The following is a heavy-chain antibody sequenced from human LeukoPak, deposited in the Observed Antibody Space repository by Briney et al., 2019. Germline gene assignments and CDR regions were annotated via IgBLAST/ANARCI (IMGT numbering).Heavy chain of an antibody. CDR2: ISYDGSNK. Sequence: GGSLRLSCAASGFTFSSYTMHWVRQAPGKGLEWVAVISYDGSNKYYADSVKGRFTISRDNSKNTLYLQMNSLRAEDTAVYYCAKDRWATQTTYDAFDIWGQGTMVTVSS. V-gene: IGHV3-30-3*01. J-gene: IGHJ3*02. CDR3: AKDRWATQTTYDAFDI. CDR1: GFTFSSYT. D-gene: IGHD1-1*01.